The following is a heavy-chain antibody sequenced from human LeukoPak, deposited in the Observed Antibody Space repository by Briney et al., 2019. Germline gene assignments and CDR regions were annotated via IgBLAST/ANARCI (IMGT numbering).Heavy chain of an antibody. CDR2: ISGSGGST. V-gene: IGHV3-23*01. J-gene: IGHJ3*02. CDR3: AKETWAVAGRGAFDI. D-gene: IGHD6-19*01. CDR1: GFTFSNYW. Sequence: GGSLRLSCAASGFTFSNYWMTWVRQAPGKGLEWVSAISGSGGSTYYADSVKGRFTISRDNSKNTLYLQMNSLRAEDTAVYYCAKETWAVAGRGAFDIWGQGTMVTVSS.